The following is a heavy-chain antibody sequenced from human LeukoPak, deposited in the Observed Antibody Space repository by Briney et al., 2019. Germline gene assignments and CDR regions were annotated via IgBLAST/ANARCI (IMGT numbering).Heavy chain of an antibody. CDR1: GYTFTSYD. D-gene: IGHD3-9*01. Sequence: VSVKVSCTASGYTFTSYDINWVRQATGQGLEWMGWMNPNSGNTGYAQKFQGRVTMTRNTSISTAYMELSSLRSEDTAVYYCARGRYYDILTGWTDYYYGMDVWGQGTTVTVSS. J-gene: IGHJ6*02. CDR2: MNPNSGNT. V-gene: IGHV1-8*01. CDR3: ARGRYYDILTGWTDYYYGMDV.